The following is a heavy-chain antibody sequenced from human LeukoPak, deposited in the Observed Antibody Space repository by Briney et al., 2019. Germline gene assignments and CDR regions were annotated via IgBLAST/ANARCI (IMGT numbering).Heavy chain of an antibody. CDR2: IYYSGST. CDR1: GGSVNSGSYY. Sequence: SETLSLTCTVSGGSVNSGSYYWNWIRQPPGKGLEWIGYIYYSGSTNYNPSLKSRVTISVDTSKNQFSLKLSSVTAADTAVYHCARAAYSGSYHSDYWGQGTLVTVSS. CDR3: ARAAYSGSYHSDY. J-gene: IGHJ4*02. D-gene: IGHD1-26*01. V-gene: IGHV4-61*01.